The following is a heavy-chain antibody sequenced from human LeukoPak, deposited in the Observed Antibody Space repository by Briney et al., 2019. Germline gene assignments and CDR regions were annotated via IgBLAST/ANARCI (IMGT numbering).Heavy chain of an antibody. J-gene: IGHJ4*02. CDR1: GFTFSSYA. CDR3: ARAYSYGFDGFMDY. Sequence: PGGSLRLSCAASGFTFSSYAMHWVRQAPGKGLEWVAVISYDGSNKYYADSVKGRFTISRDNSKNTLYLQMNSLRAEDTAVYYCARAYSYGFDGFMDYWGQGTLVTVSS. D-gene: IGHD5-18*01. V-gene: IGHV3-30*04. CDR2: ISYDGSNK.